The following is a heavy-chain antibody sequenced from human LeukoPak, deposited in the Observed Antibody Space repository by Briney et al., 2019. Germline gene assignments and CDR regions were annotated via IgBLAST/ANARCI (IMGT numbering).Heavy chain of an antibody. V-gene: IGHV4-34*01. D-gene: IGHD3-10*01. CDR3: ARDALFVWFGEGPYYYYGMDV. J-gene: IGHJ6*02. Sequence: SETLSLTCAVYGGSFSGYYWSWIRQPPGKGLEWIGEINHSGSTNYNPSLKSRVTISVDTSKNQFSLKLSSVTAADTAVYYCARDALFVWFGEGPYYYYGMDVWGQGTTVTASS. CDR1: GGSFSGYY. CDR2: INHSGST.